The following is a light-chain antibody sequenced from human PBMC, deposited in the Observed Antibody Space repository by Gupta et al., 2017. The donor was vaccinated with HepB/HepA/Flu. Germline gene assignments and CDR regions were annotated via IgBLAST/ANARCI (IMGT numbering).Light chain of an antibody. Sequence: QSALTQPASAAGTPGRSITISCTGTSSDVGGYNYVSWYQQHPGKAPKLMIYDVSNRPSGVSNRFSGSKSGNTASLTISGLQAEDEADYYCSSYTSSSTLVFGTGTKVTVL. CDR2: DVS. CDR1: SSDVGGYNY. J-gene: IGLJ1*01. CDR3: SSYTSSSTLV. V-gene: IGLV2-14*01.